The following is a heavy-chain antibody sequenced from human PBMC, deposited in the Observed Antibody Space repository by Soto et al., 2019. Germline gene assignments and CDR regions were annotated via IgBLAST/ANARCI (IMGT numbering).Heavy chain of an antibody. Sequence: GGSLRLSCAASGFIFSDYGMHWVRQAPGKGLEWMAIISSDGSDKYYADSVKGRFTISRDNSKNTLYLQMNSLRAEDTAVYYCAKNHLPQSYYDLPWFEPWGQGPLVTVSS. V-gene: IGHV3-30*18. CDR1: GFIFSDYG. CDR3: AKNHLPQSYYDLPWFEP. D-gene: IGHD3-3*01. J-gene: IGHJ5*02. CDR2: ISSDGSDK.